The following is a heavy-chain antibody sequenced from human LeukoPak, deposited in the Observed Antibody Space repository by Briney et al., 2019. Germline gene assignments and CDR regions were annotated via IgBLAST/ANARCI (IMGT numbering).Heavy chain of an antibody. CDR2: IKGSGSEK. V-gene: IGHV3-7*01. D-gene: IGHD2-15*01. CDR1: GFTFTKYW. CDR3: ARRWEHKGRCRGGTCNNPEFDY. J-gene: IGHJ4*02. Sequence: GGSLRLSCAASGFTFTKYWMNWVRQAPGKGLEWVANIKGSGSEKYYLDSVKGRFTISRDNAWDSLYLQMNSLAVEDTAVYYCARRWEHKGRCRGGTCNNPEFDYWGQGALVTVSS.